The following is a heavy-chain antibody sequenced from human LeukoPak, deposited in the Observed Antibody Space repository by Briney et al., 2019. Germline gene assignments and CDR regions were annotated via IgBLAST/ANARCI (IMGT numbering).Heavy chain of an antibody. Sequence: GESLKISCKGSGYTFTNYWIAWVRQMPGKGLEWMGIIYPGDSTIKYSPSFQGQVAISADKSISTAYLQWRSLQASDTAIYYCARRGGAFYGDHWGQGTLVTVSS. V-gene: IGHV5-51*01. D-gene: IGHD2-21*01. CDR1: GYTFTNYW. CDR2: IYPGDSTI. J-gene: IGHJ4*02. CDR3: ARRGGAFYGDH.